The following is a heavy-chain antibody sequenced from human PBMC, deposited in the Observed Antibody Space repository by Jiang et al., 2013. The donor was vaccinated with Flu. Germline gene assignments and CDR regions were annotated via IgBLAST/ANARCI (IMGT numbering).Heavy chain of an antibody. J-gene: IGHJ6*02. V-gene: IGHV3-11*01. CDR3: ARVWPLWSSYYYYGMDV. CDR2: ISSSGSTI. Sequence: GGSLRLSCAASGFTFSDYYMSWIRQAPGKGLEWVSYISSSGSTIYYADSVKGRFTISRDNAKNSLYLQMNSLRAEDTAVYYCARVWPLWSSYYYYGMDVWGQGTTVTVSS. D-gene: IGHD3-10*01. CDR1: GFTFSDYY.